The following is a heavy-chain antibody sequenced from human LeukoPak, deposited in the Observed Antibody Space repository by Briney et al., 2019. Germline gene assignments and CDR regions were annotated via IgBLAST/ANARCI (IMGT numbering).Heavy chain of an antibody. V-gene: IGHV3-23*01. CDR2: ISGSGGST. J-gene: IGHJ4*02. D-gene: IGHD6-19*01. CDR3: VKDHLPRQWLVPLFDY. CDR1: GFTFSSYA. Sequence: PGGSLRLSCAASGFTFSSYAMSWVRQAPGKAPEWVSGISGSGGSTYSADSVKGRFTISRDNSKNTLYLQMSSLRAEDTAVYYCVKDHLPRQWLVPLFDYWGQGTLVTVSS.